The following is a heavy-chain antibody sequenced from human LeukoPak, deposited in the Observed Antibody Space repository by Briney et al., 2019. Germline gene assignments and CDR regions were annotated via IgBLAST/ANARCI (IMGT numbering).Heavy chain of an antibody. CDR1: GFTFSSYA. D-gene: IGHD4-11*01. CDR2: ISGSGVST. Sequence: GGPLRLSCAASGFTFSSYAMSWVRQAPGKGLEWVSAISGSGVSTYYADSVKGRFTISRDNSKNTLYLQMNSLRAEDTAVYYCAKLMTTSYYYYGMDVWGQGTTVTVSS. V-gene: IGHV3-23*01. J-gene: IGHJ6*02. CDR3: AKLMTTSYYYYGMDV.